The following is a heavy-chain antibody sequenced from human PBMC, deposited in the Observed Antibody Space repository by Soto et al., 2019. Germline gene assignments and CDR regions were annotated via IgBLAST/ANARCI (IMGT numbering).Heavy chain of an antibody. CDR2: IYQSGNT. J-gene: IGHJ3*02. CDR1: GGSISSGAYS. D-gene: IGHD3-10*01. V-gene: IGHV4-30-2*06. Sequence: SETLSLTCTVSGGSISSGAYSWSCIRQSPGKGLEWLGFIYQSGNTYYSPSLQSRVAISMATSKNQFSLQLRSVTAADTAVYYCALGKHYGSGNAFDIWGQGTMVTV. CDR3: ALGKHYGSGNAFDI.